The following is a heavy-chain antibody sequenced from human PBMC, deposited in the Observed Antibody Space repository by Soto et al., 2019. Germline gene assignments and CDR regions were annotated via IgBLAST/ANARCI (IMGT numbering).Heavy chain of an antibody. CDR2: IYHSEST. V-gene: IGHV4-4*02. CDR1: GGSISSSSW. J-gene: IGHJ6*02. CDR3: ASVRIQDYGMDV. Sequence: SETLSLTCAVSGGSISSSSWWSLVRQPPGERLWGVGKIYHSESTNYNTSLKSRVTISVDKSKNQFSLKLRSVTAADTGVYYGASVRIQDYGMDVWGQGTTVTVSS.